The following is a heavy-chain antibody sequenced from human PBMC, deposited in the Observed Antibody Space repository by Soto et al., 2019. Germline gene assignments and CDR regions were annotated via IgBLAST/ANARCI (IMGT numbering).Heavy chain of an antibody. Sequence: QVQLVQSGAEVTKPGASVKVSCKASGYTFAGYHIHWVRQSPGQGLEWMGWTYPKSGVTNTAQKFQGRVTMTRDTSISTAYMELSRLRFDDTAVYYCARELAFSDLPYYYGMDVWGQGTTVTVSS. CDR2: TYPKSGVT. CDR1: GYTFAGYH. J-gene: IGHJ6*02. V-gene: IGHV1-2*02. CDR3: ARELAFSDLPYYYGMDV. D-gene: IGHD3-3*02.